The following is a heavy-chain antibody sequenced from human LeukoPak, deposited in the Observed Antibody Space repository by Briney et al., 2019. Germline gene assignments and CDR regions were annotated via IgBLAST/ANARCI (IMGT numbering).Heavy chain of an antibody. CDR1: GFTLSSYA. Sequence: GGSLRLSCAASGFTLSSYAMHWVRQAPGKGLEWVAVISYDGSNKYYADSVKGRFTISRDNSKNTLYLQMNSLRAEDTAVYYCARGHGSGSYYPSRYYGMDVWGQGTTVTVSS. CDR3: ARGHGSGSYYPSRYYGMDV. V-gene: IGHV3-30*04. CDR2: ISYDGSNK. J-gene: IGHJ6*02. D-gene: IGHD3-10*01.